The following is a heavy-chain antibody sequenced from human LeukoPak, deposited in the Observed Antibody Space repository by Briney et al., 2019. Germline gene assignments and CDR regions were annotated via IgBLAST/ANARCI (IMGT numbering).Heavy chain of an antibody. CDR1: GYTFTSYG. V-gene: IGHV1-2*02. J-gene: IGHJ4*02. CDR3: ARSPHILTGENFDY. CDR2: INPNSGGT. D-gene: IGHD3-9*01. Sequence: ASVKVSCKASGYTFTSYGISWVRQAPGQGLEWMGWINPNSGGTNYAQKFQGRVTMTRDTSITTAYMEMSRLRSDDTALYYCARSPHILTGENFDYWGQGTLVTVSS.